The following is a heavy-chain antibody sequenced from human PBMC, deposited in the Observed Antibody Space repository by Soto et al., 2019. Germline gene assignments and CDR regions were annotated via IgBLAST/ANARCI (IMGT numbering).Heavy chain of an antibody. CDR3: ARGTYYYDSSEYYFDY. D-gene: IGHD3-22*01. V-gene: IGHV4-59*01. Sequence: SETLSLTCTVSGSSISSYYWSWIRQPPGKGLEWIGYIYYSGSTNYNPSLKSRVTISVDTSKNQFSLKLSSVTAADTAVYYCARGTYYYDSSEYYFDYWGQGTLVTVSS. CDR1: GSSISSYY. J-gene: IGHJ4*02. CDR2: IYYSGST.